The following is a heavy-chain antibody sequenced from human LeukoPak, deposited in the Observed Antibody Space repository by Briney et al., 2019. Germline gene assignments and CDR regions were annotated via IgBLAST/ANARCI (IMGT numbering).Heavy chain of an antibody. V-gene: IGHV1-18*01. J-gene: IGHJ4*02. CDR1: GYTFNINA. CDR2: ISTYNGDT. CDR3: TRDPSDSSGRYWYFDY. D-gene: IGHD6-19*01. Sequence: ASVKLSFNASGYTFNINAISCEREAPGQGLEWMGWISTYNGDTNYAQSFQGRVTMTTDTSTSTAYMDLRSLRSDDTAVYYCTRDPSDSSGRYWYFDYWGQGTPVTVSP.